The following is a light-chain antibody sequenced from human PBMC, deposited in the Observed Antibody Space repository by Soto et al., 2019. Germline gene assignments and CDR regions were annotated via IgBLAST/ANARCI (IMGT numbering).Light chain of an antibody. CDR3: QQYNNWPQT. Sequence: EAGLTQSPATLSVSPGERDPLSCRASQSVATNLAWYQQRPGQAPRLLIYGASKRAVGLPARFSGSGSGTEFTLTITSLQSEDFAVYYCQQYNNWPQTFGQGTKVDIK. J-gene: IGKJ1*01. CDR2: GAS. V-gene: IGKV3-15*01. CDR1: QSVATN.